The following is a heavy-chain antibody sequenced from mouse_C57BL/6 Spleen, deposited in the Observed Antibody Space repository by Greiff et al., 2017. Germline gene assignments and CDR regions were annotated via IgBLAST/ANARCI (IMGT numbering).Heavy chain of an antibody. CDR1: GFNIKNTY. J-gene: IGHJ3*01. V-gene: IGHV14-3*01. D-gene: IGHD2-3*01. Sequence: VHVKQSVAELVRPGASVKLSCTASGFNIKNTYMHWVKQRPEQGLEWIGRIDPANGNTKYAPKFQGKATITADPSSNTAYLQLSSLTSEDTAIYYCARFYDGYYAWFAYWGQGTLVTVSA. CDR3: ARFYDGYYAWFAY. CDR2: IDPANGNT.